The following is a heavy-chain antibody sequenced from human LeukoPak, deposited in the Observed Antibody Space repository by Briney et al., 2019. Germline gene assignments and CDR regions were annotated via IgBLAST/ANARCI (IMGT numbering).Heavy chain of an antibody. CDR2: ISGSGGST. D-gene: IGHD3-22*01. CDR1: GFTFSSYA. V-gene: IGHV3-23*01. CDR3: AKARYYDSSDYNYFDY. Sequence: GGSLRLSCAASGFTFSSYAMSWVRQAPGKGLEWVSAISGSGGSTYYADSVKGRFTISRDNSKNTLYLQMNSLRAEDTAVYYCAKARYYDSSDYNYFDYWGQGTLVTVSS. J-gene: IGHJ4*02.